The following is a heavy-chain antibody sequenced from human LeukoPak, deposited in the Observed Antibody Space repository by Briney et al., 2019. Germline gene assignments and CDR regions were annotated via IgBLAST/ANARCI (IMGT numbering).Heavy chain of an antibody. Sequence: PSETLSLTCTVSGGSISSSYWSWIRQPPGKGLEWIGYIYYSGSTNYNPSLKSRVTISVDTSKNQFSLKLNSVTAADTAVYYCASSSWYWYYFDCWGQGTLVTVSS. CDR1: GGSISSSY. D-gene: IGHD6-13*01. V-gene: IGHV4-59*01. J-gene: IGHJ4*02. CDR2: IYYSGST. CDR3: ASSSWYWYYFDC.